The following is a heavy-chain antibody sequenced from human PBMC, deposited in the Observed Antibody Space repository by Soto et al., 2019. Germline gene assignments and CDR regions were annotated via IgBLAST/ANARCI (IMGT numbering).Heavy chain of an antibody. Sequence: PGGSLRLSCSASGFTFSTYNMNWVRQAPGKGLEWISYISASSSVIHYADSVQGRFTISRDNAKNSLYLQMNSLRAEDTAVYYCARGIYCSGGNCYGPDYWGRGPLVTVSS. CDR1: GFTFSTYN. J-gene: IGHJ4*02. CDR3: ARGIYCSGGNCYGPDY. CDR2: ISASSSVI. V-gene: IGHV3-48*01. D-gene: IGHD2-15*01.